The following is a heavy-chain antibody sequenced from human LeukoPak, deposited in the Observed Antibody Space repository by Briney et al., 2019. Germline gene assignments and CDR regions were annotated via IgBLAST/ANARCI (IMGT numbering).Heavy chain of an antibody. J-gene: IGHJ3*02. CDR3: ARDRLSYYDSSGYLPPRYAFDI. V-gene: IGHV1-46*01. D-gene: IGHD3-22*01. CDR1: GYTFTSYY. Sequence: ASVKVSCKASGYTFTSYYMHWVRQAPGQGLEWMGIINPSGGSTSYAQKFQGRVTMTRDMSTSTVYMELSSLRSEDTAVYYCARDRLSYYDSSGYLPPRYAFDIWGQGTMVTVSS. CDR2: INPSGGST.